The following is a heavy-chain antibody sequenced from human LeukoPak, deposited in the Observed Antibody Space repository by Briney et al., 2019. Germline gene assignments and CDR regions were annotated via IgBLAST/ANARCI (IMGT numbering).Heavy chain of an antibody. Sequence: SETLSLTCAVYGGSFSGYYWSWIRQPPGKGLEWIGEINHSGSTNYNPSLKSRVTISVDTSKNQFSLKLSSVTAADTAVYYCARGGYCSSTSCHRTRGYYYYGMDVWGQGTTVTVSS. J-gene: IGHJ6*02. D-gene: IGHD2-2*01. CDR1: GGSFSGYY. V-gene: IGHV4-34*01. CDR2: INHSGST. CDR3: ARGGYCSSTSCHRTRGYYYYGMDV.